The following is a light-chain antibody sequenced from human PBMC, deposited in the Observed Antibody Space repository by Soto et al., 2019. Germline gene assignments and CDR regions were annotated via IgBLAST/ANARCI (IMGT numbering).Light chain of an antibody. CDR2: GAS. J-gene: IGKJ1*01. V-gene: IGKV3-20*01. CDR1: QSVSSSN. CDR3: QQYGSSTGT. Sequence: EIVLTQSPGTLSLSPGERATLSCRASQSVSSSNLAWYQQKPGQAPRLLIYGASSRATGIPDRFSGSGSGTEFTLTISRLEPDDFAVYYCQQYGSSTGTFGLGTKVEIK.